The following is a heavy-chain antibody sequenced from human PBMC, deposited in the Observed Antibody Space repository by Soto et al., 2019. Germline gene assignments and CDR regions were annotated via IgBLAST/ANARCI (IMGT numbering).Heavy chain of an antibody. CDR3: ARTSAAGKYYYGMDV. CDR2: IYPGDSDT. J-gene: IGHJ6*02. D-gene: IGHD6-13*01. V-gene: IGHV5-51*01. CDR1: GYSFTSYW. Sequence: EVQLVQSGAEVKKPGESLKISCKGSGYSFTSYWIGWVRQMPGKGLEWMGIIYPGDSDTRYSPSFQGQVTISADKSTXTAYLQWSSPKASDTAMYYCARTSAAGKYYYGMDVWGQGTTVTVSS.